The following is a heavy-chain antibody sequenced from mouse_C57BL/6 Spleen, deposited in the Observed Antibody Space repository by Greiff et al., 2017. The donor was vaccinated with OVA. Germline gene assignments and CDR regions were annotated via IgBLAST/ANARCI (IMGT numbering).Heavy chain of an antibody. V-gene: IGHV1-76*01. CDR2: IYPGSGNT. J-gene: IGHJ2*01. Sequence: VQLQQSGAELVRPGASVKLSCKASGYTFTDYYINWVKQRPGQGLEWIARIYPGSGNTYYNEKFKGKATLTAEKSSSTAYMQLSSLTSEDSAVYFCARGGAYYGSFDYWGQGTTLTVSS. D-gene: IGHD1-1*01. CDR1: GYTFTDYY. CDR3: ARGGAYYGSFDY.